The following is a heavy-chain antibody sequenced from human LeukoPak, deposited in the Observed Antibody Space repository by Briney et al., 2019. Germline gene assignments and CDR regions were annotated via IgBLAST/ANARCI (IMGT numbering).Heavy chain of an antibody. D-gene: IGHD1-26*01. CDR1: GFTFTSYW. J-gene: IGHJ4*02. V-gene: IGHV3-7*03. Sequence: GGSLRLSCAASGFTFTSYWMTWVRQVPGKGLEWVANIKQDGSEKFYVGSVRGPFTISRDNARNSVSLQMNSLRAEDTAVYYCARDIDTNYWGQGTLVTVSS. CDR3: ARDIDTNY. CDR2: IKQDGSEK.